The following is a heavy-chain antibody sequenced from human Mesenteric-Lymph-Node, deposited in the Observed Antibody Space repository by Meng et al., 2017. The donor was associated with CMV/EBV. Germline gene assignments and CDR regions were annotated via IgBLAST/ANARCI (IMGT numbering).Heavy chain of an antibody. CDR1: GFIFGNAW. CDR3: TTGGRSWLLLGS. V-gene: IGHV3-15*01. Sequence: GESLKISCAASGFIFGNAWMSWVRQAPGKGLEWVGRIKSKMDGGTTDYAAPVKGRFTISRDDSESTLYLQMNSLKTEDTAVYYCTTGGRSWLLLGSWGQGTLVTVSS. D-gene: IGHD6-13*01. J-gene: IGHJ4*02. CDR2: IKSKMDGGTT.